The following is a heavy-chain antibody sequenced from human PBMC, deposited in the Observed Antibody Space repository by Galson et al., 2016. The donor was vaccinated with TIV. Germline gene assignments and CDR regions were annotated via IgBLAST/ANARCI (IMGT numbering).Heavy chain of an antibody. D-gene: IGHD3-22*01. V-gene: IGHV3-53*01. J-gene: IGHJ4*02. Sequence: SLRLSCAASGLTVSTNYMSWVRQAPGKGLEWVSIVYSDGSTYYADSVKGRFSISRANSKNTVYLQLNSLRAEDTAVDYCARSYDSSGNRGRFDHWGQGTLVTVSS. CDR3: ARSYDSSGNRGRFDH. CDR1: GLTVSTNY. CDR2: VYSDGST.